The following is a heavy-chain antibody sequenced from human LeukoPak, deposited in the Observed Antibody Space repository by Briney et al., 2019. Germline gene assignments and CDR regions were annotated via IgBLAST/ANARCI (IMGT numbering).Heavy chain of an antibody. CDR3: ARALYGDYVDY. CDR2: IYHTGKS. Sequence: PSETLSLTCSVSGYSISSGYYWDWIRQPPGKGLEWIASIYHTGKSYYNPSLKSRVTISVDTSKNQISLKLRSVTAADTAVYYCARALYGDYVDYWGQGTLVTVSS. J-gene: IGHJ4*02. CDR1: GYSISSGYY. V-gene: IGHV4-38-2*02. D-gene: IGHD4-17*01.